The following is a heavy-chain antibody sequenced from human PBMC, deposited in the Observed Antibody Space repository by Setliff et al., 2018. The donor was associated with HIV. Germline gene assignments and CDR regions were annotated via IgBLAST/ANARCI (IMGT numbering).Heavy chain of an antibody. CDR1: GGSISSGGYY. Sequence: SETLSLTCTVSGGSISSGGYYWSWIRQHPGKGLEWIGYIYHSGITYYNPSLKSRVTISLDTSKNQFSLKLSSVTAADTAIYYCARAPFPVAGFDYFDHWGQGTQVTVSS. V-gene: IGHV4-31*03. CDR2: IYHSGIT. CDR3: ARAPFPVAGFDYFDH. D-gene: IGHD6-19*01. J-gene: IGHJ4*02.